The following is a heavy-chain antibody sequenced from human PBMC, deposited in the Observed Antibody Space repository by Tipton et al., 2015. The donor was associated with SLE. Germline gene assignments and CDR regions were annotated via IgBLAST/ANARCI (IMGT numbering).Heavy chain of an antibody. Sequence: TLSLTCTVSGGSINTFYWNWIRQPPGKGLEWIGFISYSGSTDYNPSLKSRVAISIDTSKNQFSLNLTSLTAADTGTYYCARQSLQKPAYFDSWGQGTLVTVSS. CDR3: ARQSLQKPAYFDS. CDR1: GGSINTFY. J-gene: IGHJ4*02. D-gene: IGHD2-21*01. V-gene: IGHV4-59*08. CDR2: ISYSGST.